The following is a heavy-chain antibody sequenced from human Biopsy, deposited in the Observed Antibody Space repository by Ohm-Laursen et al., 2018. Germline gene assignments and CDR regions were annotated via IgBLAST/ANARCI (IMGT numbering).Heavy chain of an antibody. V-gene: IGHV3-23*01. Sequence: SLRLSCAASGFTFSSYAMSWVRQAPGKGLEWVSAITSSGDTTYYSDSVKGRFTISRDSSKNTLHLQMNSLRAEDTAVYYCAKDQGYYYDRSVYYYFDYWGQGTPVTVSS. D-gene: IGHD3-22*01. CDR3: AKDQGYYYDRSVYYYFDY. J-gene: IGHJ4*02. CDR2: ITSSGDTT. CDR1: GFTFSSYA.